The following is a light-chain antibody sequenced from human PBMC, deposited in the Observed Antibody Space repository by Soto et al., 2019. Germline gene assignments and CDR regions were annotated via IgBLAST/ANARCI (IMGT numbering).Light chain of an antibody. CDR1: ESVSNY. V-gene: IGKV3-11*01. J-gene: IGKJ4*01. Sequence: EIVLTQSPATLSLSLGERVTLSCRASESVSNYLAWYQQKPGQAPRLLIYAASNRATGIPARFSGSGSGTDFTLTISRLEPEDFAVYYCQQRSNWPGTCGGGTKVEIK. CDR2: AAS. CDR3: QQRSNWPGT.